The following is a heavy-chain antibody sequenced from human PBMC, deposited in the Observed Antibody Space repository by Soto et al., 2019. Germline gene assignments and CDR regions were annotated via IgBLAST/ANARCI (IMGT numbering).Heavy chain of an antibody. CDR2: IIPIFGTA. CDR3: ASIKYSGYEDYYYYYGMDV. CDR1: GGTFSSYA. J-gene: IGHJ6*02. V-gene: IGHV1-69*01. Sequence: QVPLVQSGAEVKKPGSSVKVSCQASGGTFSSYAISWVRQAPGQGLEWMGGIIPIFGTANYAQKFQGRVTITADESTSTAYMELSSLRSEDTAVYYCASIKYSGYEDYYYYYGMDVWGQGTTVTVSS. D-gene: IGHD5-12*01.